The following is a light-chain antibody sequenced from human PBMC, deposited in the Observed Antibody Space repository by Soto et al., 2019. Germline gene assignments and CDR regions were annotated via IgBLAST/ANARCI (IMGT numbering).Light chain of an antibody. J-gene: IGKJ4*01. Sequence: ESELTQSPGTLSLSPGERATLSCRASQSLDTKYLAWYQQRPGRAPRLLIYGTSIRATGIPARFSGGGSVTDFILTISALEPEDFAVYYCQQYCNSSLTFGGGTKVEI. CDR2: GTS. CDR3: QQYCNSSLT. V-gene: IGKV3-20*01. CDR1: QSLDTKY.